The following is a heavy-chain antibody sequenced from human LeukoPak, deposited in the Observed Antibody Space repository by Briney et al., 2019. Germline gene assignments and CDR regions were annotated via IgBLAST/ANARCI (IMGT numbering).Heavy chain of an antibody. Sequence: SETPSLTCTVSGGSISSGSYYWSWIRQPAGKGLEWIGRIYTSGSTNYNPSLKSRVTISVDTSKNQFSLKLSSVTAADTAVYYCARIVGAHFDYWGQGTLVTVSS. CDR1: GGSISSGSYY. CDR2: IYTSGST. CDR3: ARIVGAHFDY. V-gene: IGHV4-61*02. D-gene: IGHD1-26*01. J-gene: IGHJ4*02.